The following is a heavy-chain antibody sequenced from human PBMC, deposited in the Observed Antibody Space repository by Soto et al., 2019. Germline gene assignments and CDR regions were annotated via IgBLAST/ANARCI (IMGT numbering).Heavy chain of an antibody. CDR3: ARMATVTRNDAFDI. D-gene: IGHD4-17*01. J-gene: IGHJ3*02. V-gene: IGHV1-69*13. CDR1: GGTFSSYA. CDR2: IIPIFGTA. Sequence: SVKVSCKASGGTFSSYAISWVRQAPGQGLEWMGGIIPIFGTANYAQKFQGRVTITADESTSTAYMELSSLRSEDTAVYYCARMATVTRNDAFDIWGQGTMVTVSS.